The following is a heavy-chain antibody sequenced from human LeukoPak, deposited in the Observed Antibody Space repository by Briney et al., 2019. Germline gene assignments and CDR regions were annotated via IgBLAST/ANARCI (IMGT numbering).Heavy chain of an antibody. CDR2: ISYSGST. J-gene: IGHJ4*02. CDR3: ARKGDSDYPYYLDY. V-gene: IGHV4-59*01. D-gene: IGHD5-12*01. Sequence: SEALSLTCTVPDGSISSYYWSWIRQPPGKGLEWIGYISYSGSTNYNPSLKSRVTLSIDTSKNQVSLKLSSVTAADTAVYYCARKGDSDYPYYLDYWGQGTLVTVSS. CDR1: DGSISSYY.